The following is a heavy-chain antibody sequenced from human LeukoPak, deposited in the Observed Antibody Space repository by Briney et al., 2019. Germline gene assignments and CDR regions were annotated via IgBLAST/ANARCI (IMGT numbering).Heavy chain of an antibody. J-gene: IGHJ4*02. CDR1: GFTFSSYE. D-gene: IGHD3-22*01. CDR2: ISSSGSTI. V-gene: IGHV3-48*03. CDR3: AREDSSGYWADY. Sequence: PGVSVRLSCAASGFTFSSYEMNWVRQAPGKGLEWVSYISSSGSTIYYADSVKGRFTISRDNAKNSLYLQMNSLRAEDTAVYYCAREDSSGYWADYWGQGTLVTVSS.